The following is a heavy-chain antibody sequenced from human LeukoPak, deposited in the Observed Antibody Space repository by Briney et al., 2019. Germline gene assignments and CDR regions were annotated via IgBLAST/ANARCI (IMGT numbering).Heavy chain of an antibody. CDR2: ISYDGSNK. Sequence: QPGRSLRLSCVASGFTFNTYAIHWVRQAPGKGLEWVAVISYDGSNKYYEDSVKGRFTISRDNSKNTLYLQMNSLRAEDMAVYYCAREEWYYFDYWGQGTLVTVSS. J-gene: IGHJ4*02. CDR3: AREEWYYFDY. D-gene: IGHD3-3*01. V-gene: IGHV3-30-3*01. CDR1: GFTFNTYA.